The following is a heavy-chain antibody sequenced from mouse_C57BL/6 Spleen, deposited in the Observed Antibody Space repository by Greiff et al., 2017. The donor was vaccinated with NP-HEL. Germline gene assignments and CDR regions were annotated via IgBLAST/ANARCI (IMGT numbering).Heavy chain of an antibody. CDR2: INPNNGGT. CDR1: GYTFTDYY. V-gene: IGHV1-26*01. D-gene: IGHD2-5*01. Sequence: VQLQQSGPELVKPGASVKISCKASGYTFTDYYMNWVKQSHGKSLEWIGDINPNNGGTSYNQKFKGKATLTVDKSSSTAYMELRSLTSEDSAVYYCARDSNGDEAWFAYWGQGTLVTVSA. J-gene: IGHJ3*01. CDR3: ARDSNGDEAWFAY.